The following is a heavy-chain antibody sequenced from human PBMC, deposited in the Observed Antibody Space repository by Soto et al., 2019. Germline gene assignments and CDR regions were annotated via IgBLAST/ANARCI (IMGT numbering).Heavy chain of an antibody. V-gene: IGHV4-4*07. CDR3: ARDRCSGGSCPAAYYGMDV. CDR2: IYTSGST. J-gene: IGHJ6*02. D-gene: IGHD2-15*01. CDR1: GGSISSYY. Sequence: LSLTCTVSGGSISSYYCGWIRQACCKVLEGIGRIYTSGSTNYNPSLKSRVTMSVDTSKNQFSLKLSSVTAADTAVYYCARDRCSGGSCPAAYYGMDVWGQGTTVTVSS.